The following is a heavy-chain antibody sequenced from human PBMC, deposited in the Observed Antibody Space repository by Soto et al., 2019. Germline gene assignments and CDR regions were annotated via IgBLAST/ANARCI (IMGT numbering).Heavy chain of an antibody. Sequence: GGSLRLSCAASGFTFSSYSMNWVRQAPGKGLEWVSYISSSSSTIYYADSVKGRFTISRDNAKNSLYLQMSSLRAEDTAVYYCARDFTASVDYWGQRTLVTVSS. D-gene: IGHD5-18*01. CDR1: GFTFSSYS. CDR2: ISSSSSTI. J-gene: IGHJ4*02. CDR3: ARDFTASVDY. V-gene: IGHV3-48*01.